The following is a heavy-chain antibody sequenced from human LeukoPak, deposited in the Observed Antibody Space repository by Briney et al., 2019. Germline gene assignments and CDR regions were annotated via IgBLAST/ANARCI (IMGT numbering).Heavy chain of an antibody. D-gene: IGHD5-12*01. CDR1: GFTFSSYA. Sequence: GSLRLSCAASGFTFSSYAMNLVRQAPGKGLEWVSAISGGGGTTYYADSVKGRFTISRDNSKNTLFLQMNSLRAEDTAVYYCAKDREGLSSGYDLEYFDYWGQGTLVTVFS. CDR3: AKDREGLSSGYDLEYFDY. CDR2: ISGGGGTT. V-gene: IGHV3-23*01. J-gene: IGHJ4*02.